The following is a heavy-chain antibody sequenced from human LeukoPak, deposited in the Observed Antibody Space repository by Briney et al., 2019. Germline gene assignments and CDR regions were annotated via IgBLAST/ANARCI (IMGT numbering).Heavy chain of an antibody. Sequence: ASLKVSCKASGYTLTSYDINWVRQATGQGLEWMGWMNPNSGNTGYAQKFQGRVTITRNTSISTAYMELSSLRSEDTAVYYCARGPFYDSSGYYFDYWGQGTLVTVSS. CDR1: GYTLTSYD. V-gene: IGHV1-8*03. CDR3: ARGPFYDSSGYYFDY. D-gene: IGHD3-22*01. CDR2: MNPNSGNT. J-gene: IGHJ4*02.